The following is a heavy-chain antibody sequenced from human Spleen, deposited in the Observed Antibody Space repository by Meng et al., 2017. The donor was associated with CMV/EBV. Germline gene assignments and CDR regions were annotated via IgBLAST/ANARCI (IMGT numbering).Heavy chain of an antibody. J-gene: IGHJ4*02. V-gene: IGHV3-30*02. CDR1: GFTLSSNG. CDR3: AKGAYYYDSSVYDY. Sequence: GESLKISCVASGFTLSSNGMHWVRQAPGQGLEWVSFIRYGGINKYYADSVKGRFTISRDNSKNTLYLQMNSLRAEDTAVYYCAKGAYYYDSSVYDYWGQGTLVTVSS. CDR2: IRYGGINK. D-gene: IGHD3-22*01.